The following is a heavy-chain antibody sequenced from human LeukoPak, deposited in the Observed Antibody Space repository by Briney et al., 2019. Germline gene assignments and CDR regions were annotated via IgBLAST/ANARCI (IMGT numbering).Heavy chain of an antibody. D-gene: IGHD2-2*01. J-gene: IGHJ6*02. CDR3: AKDLPAATIYYYYGMDV. V-gene: IGHV3-30*18. CDR2: ISYDGSNK. Sequence: GRSLRLSCAASGFTFSSYGMHWVRQAAGKGLEWVAVISYDGSNKYYADSVKGRFTISRDNSKNTLYLQMNSLRAEDTAVYYCAKDLPAATIYYYYGMDVWGQGTTVTVSS. CDR1: GFTFSSYG.